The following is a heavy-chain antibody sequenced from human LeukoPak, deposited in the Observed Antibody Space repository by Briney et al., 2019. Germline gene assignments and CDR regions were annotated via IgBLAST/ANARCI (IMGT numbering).Heavy chain of an antibody. V-gene: IGHV3-74*01. Sequence: GGSLRLSCAASGFTFSSYWMHWVRQAPGKGLVWVSRINSDGSSTSYADSVKGRFTISRDNAKNTLYLQMNSLRAGDTAVYYCARDRIDGVEPYNFDYWGQGTLVTVSS. CDR3: ARDRIDGVEPYNFDY. CDR1: GFTFSSYW. D-gene: IGHD5-24*01. J-gene: IGHJ4*02. CDR2: INSDGSST.